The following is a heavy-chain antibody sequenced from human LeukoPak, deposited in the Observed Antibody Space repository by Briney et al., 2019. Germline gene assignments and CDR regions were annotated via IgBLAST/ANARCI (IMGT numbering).Heavy chain of an antibody. Sequence: SETLSLTCAVSGVSISRGGYAWNWIRQPPGKGLEWIAYIYHSGTTNYNPSLKSRVTISVDTSKNQFSLKLSSVTAADTAVYYCAREGLNMVRGVIPKEAWGWFDPWGQGTLVTVSS. J-gene: IGHJ5*02. CDR1: GVSISRGGYA. CDR3: AREGLNMVRGVIPKEAWGWFDP. D-gene: IGHD3-10*01. V-gene: IGHV4-30-2*01. CDR2: IYHSGTT.